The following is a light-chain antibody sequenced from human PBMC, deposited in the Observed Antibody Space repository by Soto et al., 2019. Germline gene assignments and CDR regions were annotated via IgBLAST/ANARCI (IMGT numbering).Light chain of an antibody. CDR1: SSNIGAGYD. CDR3: QSYDSSLSGYV. J-gene: IGLJ1*01. Sequence: QSALTQPPSVSGAPRQRVTISCTGSSSNIGAGYDVHWYQQLPGTAPKLLIYGNSNRPSGVPDRFSGSKSGTSASLAITGLQAEDEAGYYCQSYDSSLSGYVFGTGTKVTVL. V-gene: IGLV1-40*01. CDR2: GNS.